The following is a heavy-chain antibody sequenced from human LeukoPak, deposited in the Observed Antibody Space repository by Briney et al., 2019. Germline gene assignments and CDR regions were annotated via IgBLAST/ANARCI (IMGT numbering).Heavy chain of an antibody. J-gene: IGHJ3*02. Sequence: SVKLSCKASGGTFRSHTLTWVRQAHGQGLEWMGGVISISVTPNYAQNFQGRVTITTDESTSTAYMELRSLRSDDTAMYFCARGRLPGVDAFNIWGQGTMVIVS. CDR1: GGTFRSHT. V-gene: IGHV1-69*05. CDR3: ARGRLPGVDAFNI. CDR2: VISISVTP.